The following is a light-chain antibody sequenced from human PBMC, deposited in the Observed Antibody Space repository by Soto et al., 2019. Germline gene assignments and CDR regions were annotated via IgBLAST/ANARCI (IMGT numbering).Light chain of an antibody. Sequence: EIVLTQSPGTLSLSPGERATLSCRASQSVSSNYFAWYLQKPGQAPRHLIYGASSRATSITDRFSGSGSGTDFTLTISRLEPEDFAVYYCQQYGSSLSITFGQGTRLEIK. CDR3: QQYGSSLSIT. CDR1: QSVSSNY. CDR2: GAS. J-gene: IGKJ5*01. V-gene: IGKV3-20*01.